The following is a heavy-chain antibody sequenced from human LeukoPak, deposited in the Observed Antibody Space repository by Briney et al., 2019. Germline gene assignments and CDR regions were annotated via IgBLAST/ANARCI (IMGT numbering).Heavy chain of an antibody. Sequence: GESLRISCKGSGYSFTGYWIGWVRQMPGKGLEWMGIIYPGDSDTKYSPSFQGQVTISADKSINTAYLQWSSLKASDTAMYYCARRGGYAQDNWFDPWGQGTLVTVSS. D-gene: IGHD5-12*01. V-gene: IGHV5-51*01. J-gene: IGHJ5*02. CDR2: IYPGDSDT. CDR3: ARRGGYAQDNWFDP. CDR1: GYSFTGYW.